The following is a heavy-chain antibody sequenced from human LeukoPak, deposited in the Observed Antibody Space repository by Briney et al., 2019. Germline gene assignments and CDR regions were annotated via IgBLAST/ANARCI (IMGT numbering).Heavy chain of an antibody. CDR1: RFTFSSSA. CDR2: ISGSGVST. J-gene: IGHJ4*02. CDR3: AKDERNWNYNLASQTYD. D-gene: IGHD1-7*01. V-gene: IGHV3-23*01. Sequence: GGSLRLSCVASRFTFSSSAMSWVRQAPGKGLEWVSAISGSGVSTYYADSVKGRFTVSRDNSKNTLYLQMSSLRAEDTAVYYCAKDERNWNYNLASQTYDWGQGTLVTVSS.